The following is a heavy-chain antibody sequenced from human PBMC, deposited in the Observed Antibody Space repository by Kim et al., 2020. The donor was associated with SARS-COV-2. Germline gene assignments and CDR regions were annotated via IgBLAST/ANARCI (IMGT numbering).Heavy chain of an antibody. CDR1: GGSISSSSYY. D-gene: IGHD3-10*01. CDR3: ARHPFYGSGSYSFDY. V-gene: IGHV4-39*01. Sequence: SETLSLTCTVSGGSISSSSYYWGWIRQPPGKGLEWIGSIYYSGSTYYNPSLKSRVTISVDTSKNQFSLKLSSVTAADTAVYYCARHPFYGSGSYSFDYWG. CDR2: IYYSGST. J-gene: IGHJ4*01.